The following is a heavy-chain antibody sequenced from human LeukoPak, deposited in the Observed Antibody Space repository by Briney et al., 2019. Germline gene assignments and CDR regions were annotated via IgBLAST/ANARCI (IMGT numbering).Heavy chain of an antibody. J-gene: IGHJ6*02. V-gene: IGHV4-34*01. D-gene: IGHD4-11*01. CDR2: INHSGST. CDR3: ARVLTVTPSHYYYYYGMDV. CDR1: GGSFSGYY. Sequence: SETLSLTCAVYGGSFSGYYWSWIRQPPGKGLEWIGEINHSGSTNYNPSLKSRVTILVDTSKNRFSLKLGSVTAADTAVYYCARVLTVTPSHYYYYYGMDVWGQGTAVTVSS.